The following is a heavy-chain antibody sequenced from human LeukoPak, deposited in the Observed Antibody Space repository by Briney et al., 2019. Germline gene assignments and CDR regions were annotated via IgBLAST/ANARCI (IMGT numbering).Heavy chain of an antibody. D-gene: IGHD6-19*01. CDR3: AKESQWLPSSGLDY. CDR2: ISYDGSNK. J-gene: IGHJ4*02. Sequence: GGSLRLSCAASGFTFSSYGMHWVRQAPGKGLEWVAVISYDGSNKYYADSVKGRFTISRDNSKNTLYLQMNSLRAEDTAVYYCAKESQWLPSSGLDYWGQGTLVTVSS. V-gene: IGHV3-30*18. CDR1: GFTFSSYG.